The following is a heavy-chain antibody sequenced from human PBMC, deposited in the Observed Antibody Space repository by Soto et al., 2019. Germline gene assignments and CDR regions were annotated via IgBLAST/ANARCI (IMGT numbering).Heavy chain of an antibody. J-gene: IGHJ5*02. V-gene: IGHV4-31*03. D-gene: IGHD1-20*01. Sequence: QVQLQESGPGLVKPSQTLSLTCTVSGGSISSGGYYWSWIRQHPGKGLEWIGYIYYSGSTYYNPSHKGRVTISLDTSKNQFSLKLSSVTAADTAVYYCARVGGINWFDPWGQGTLVTVSS. CDR3: ARVGGINWFDP. CDR2: IYYSGST. CDR1: GGSISSGGYY.